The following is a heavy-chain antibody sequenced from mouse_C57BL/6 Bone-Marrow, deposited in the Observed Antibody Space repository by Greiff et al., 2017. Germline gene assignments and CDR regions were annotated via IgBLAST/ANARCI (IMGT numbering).Heavy chain of an antibody. CDR1: GFNIKDDY. D-gene: IGHD1-1*01. V-gene: IGHV14-4*01. J-gene: IGHJ3*01. CDR3: TIYYYGSWFAY. CDR2: IDPENGDT. Sequence: EVQLQQSGAELVRPGASVKLSCTASGFNIKDDYMHWVKQRPEQGLEWIGWIDPENGDTEYASKFQGKATITADTSSNTAYLQLRSLTSEDTAVYYCTIYYYGSWFAYWGQGTLVTVSA.